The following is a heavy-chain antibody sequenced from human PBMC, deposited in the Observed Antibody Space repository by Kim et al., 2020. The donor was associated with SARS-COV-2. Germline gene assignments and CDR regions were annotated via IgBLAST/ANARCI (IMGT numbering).Heavy chain of an antibody. Sequence: KFQGRVTITADESTSTAYMELSSLRSEDTAVYYCARRITMVRGVNWYFDLWGRGTLVTVSS. V-gene: IGHV1-69*01. CDR3: ARRITMVRGVNWYFDL. D-gene: IGHD3-10*01. J-gene: IGHJ2*01.